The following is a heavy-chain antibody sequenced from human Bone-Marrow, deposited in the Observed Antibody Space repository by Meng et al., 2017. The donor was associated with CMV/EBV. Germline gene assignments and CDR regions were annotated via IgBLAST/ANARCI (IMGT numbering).Heavy chain of an antibody. CDR3: TPSFLIAVAGHNWFDP. CDR1: GFTFSNAW. D-gene: IGHD6-19*01. V-gene: IGHV3-15*01. CDR2: IKSKADGGTT. Sequence: GGSLRLSCAASGFTFSNAWMSWVRQAPGKGLEWVGRIKSKADGGTTDYAAPVKGRFTIARDDSKNTLYLQMNSLKTEDTAVYSCTPSFLIAVAGHNWFDPWGQGTLVTVSS. J-gene: IGHJ5*02.